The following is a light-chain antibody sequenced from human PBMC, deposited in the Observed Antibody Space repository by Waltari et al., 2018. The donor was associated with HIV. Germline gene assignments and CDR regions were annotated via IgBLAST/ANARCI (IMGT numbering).Light chain of an antibody. J-gene: IGKJ1*01. CDR1: QHIGGN. CDR2: GAS. CDR3: QQYLDWPPWT. Sequence: DIVMTQSPATLSVSPGERATLSCRASQHIGGNLAWYQQRHGQPPRLLIYGASSRERGIPARFSGRGSGTEFTLTITNLESEDSAVYFCQQYLDWPPWTFGQGTKVVI. V-gene: IGKV3D-15*01.